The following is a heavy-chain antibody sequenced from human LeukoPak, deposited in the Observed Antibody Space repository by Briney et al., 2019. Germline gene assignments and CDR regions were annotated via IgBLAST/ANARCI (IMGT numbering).Heavy chain of an antibody. D-gene: IGHD3-22*01. Sequence: GGSLRLSCAASGFTFSDYAISWVRQAPGKGLEWVSYISSSSSTIYYADSVKGRFTISRDNAKNTLYLQMNSLRAEDTAVYYCAKGSAYYYDSSGYSFDYWGQGTLVTVSS. V-gene: IGHV3-48*01. CDR3: AKGSAYYYDSSGYSFDY. J-gene: IGHJ4*02. CDR2: ISSSSSTI. CDR1: GFTFSDYA.